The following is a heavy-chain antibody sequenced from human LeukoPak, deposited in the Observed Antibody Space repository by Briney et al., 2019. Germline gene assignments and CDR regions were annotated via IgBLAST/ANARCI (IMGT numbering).Heavy chain of an antibody. Sequence: SETLSLTCAVYGGSFSGYYWSWIRQPPGKGLEWIGEINHSGSTNYNSSLESRVTISVDTSKNQFSLKLSSVTAADTAVYYCARARRTKYCSSTSCYAFDYWGQGTLVTVSS. D-gene: IGHD2-2*01. CDR3: ARARRTKYCSSTSCYAFDY. CDR1: GGSFSGYY. CDR2: INHSGST. J-gene: IGHJ4*02. V-gene: IGHV4-34*01.